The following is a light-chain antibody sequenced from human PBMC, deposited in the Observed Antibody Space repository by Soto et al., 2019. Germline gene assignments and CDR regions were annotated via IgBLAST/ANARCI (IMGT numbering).Light chain of an antibody. CDR1: SSNLGDNP. CDR3: AAWDASLDGYV. V-gene: IGLV1-44*01. CDR2: SYD. J-gene: IGLJ1*01. Sequence: QAVVTQPPSASGTHGQRVTISCSTSSSNLGDNPVNCYQQVPGAAPKLLIYSYDQRPSGVPDRFSGSKSGTSASLAISGLQSEDEASYYGAAWDASLDGYVFGTVTKHTVL.